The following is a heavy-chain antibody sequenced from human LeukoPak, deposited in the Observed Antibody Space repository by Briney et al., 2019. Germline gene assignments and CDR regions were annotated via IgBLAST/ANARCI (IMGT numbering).Heavy chain of an antibody. CDR3: ARGTGSIVVVPAAMFRGYYYFDY. D-gene: IGHD2-2*01. V-gene: IGHV4-34*01. Sequence: SETLSLTCAVYGGSFSGYYWSWIRQPPGKGLEWIWELNHSGSTNYNPSLKSRVTISVDTSKNQFSLKLSSVTAADTAVYYCARGTGSIVVVPAAMFRGYYYFDYWGQGTLVTVSS. CDR1: GGSFSGYY. J-gene: IGHJ4*02. CDR2: LNHSGST.